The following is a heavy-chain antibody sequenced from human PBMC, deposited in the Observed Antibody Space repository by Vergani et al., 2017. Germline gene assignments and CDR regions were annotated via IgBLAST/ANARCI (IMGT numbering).Heavy chain of an antibody. V-gene: IGHV4-39*07. D-gene: IGHD3-22*01. CDR3: ARSVLGYYDSSGYYPYFDY. CDR1: GGSISSSSYY. Sequence: QLQLQESGPGLVKPSETLSLTCTVSGGSISSSSYYWGWIRQPPGKWLEWIGSIYYSGSTYYNPSLTSRVTISVDTSKNQFSLKLSSVTAADTAVYYCARSVLGYYDSSGYYPYFDYWGQGTLVTVSA. CDR2: IYYSGST. J-gene: IGHJ4*02.